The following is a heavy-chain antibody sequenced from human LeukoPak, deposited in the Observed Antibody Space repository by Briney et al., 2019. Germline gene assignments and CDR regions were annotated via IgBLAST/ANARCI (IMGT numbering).Heavy chain of an antibody. D-gene: IGHD3-22*01. CDR2: ISSSGSTI. J-gene: IGHJ4*02. Sequence: GGSLRLSCAASGFTFSSYEMNWVRQAPGKGLEWVSYISSSGSTIYYADSVMGRFAISRDNAKNSLYLQMNSLRAEDTAVYYCARDPYYYDSSGIERWGQGTLVTVSS. CDR3: ARDPYYYDSSGIER. CDR1: GFTFSSYE. V-gene: IGHV3-48*03.